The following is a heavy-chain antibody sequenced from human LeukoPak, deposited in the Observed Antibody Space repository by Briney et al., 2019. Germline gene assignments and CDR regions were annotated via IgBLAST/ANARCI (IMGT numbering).Heavy chain of an antibody. CDR3: ARGHPPVGASQSDAFDI. J-gene: IGHJ3*02. Sequence: PSETLSLTCAVYGGSFSGYYWSWIRQPPGKGLEWIGEINHSGSTNYNPSLKSRVTISVDTSKNQFSPKLSSVTAADTAVYYCARGHPPVGASQSDAFDIWGQGTMVTVSS. CDR2: INHSGST. D-gene: IGHD1-26*01. CDR1: GGSFSGYY. V-gene: IGHV4-34*01.